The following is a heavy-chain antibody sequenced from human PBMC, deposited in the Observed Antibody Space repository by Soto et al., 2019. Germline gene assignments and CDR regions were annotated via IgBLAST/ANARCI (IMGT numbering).Heavy chain of an antibody. J-gene: IGHJ6*02. D-gene: IGHD3-3*01. CDR1: GFTFSSYG. CDR2: IWYDGSNK. V-gene: IGHV3-33*01. CDR3: ASGTDFWSERGMDV. Sequence: GGSLRLSCAASGFTFSSYGMHWVRQAPGKGLEWVAVIWYDGSNKYYADSVKGRFTISRDNSKNTLYLQMNSLRAEDTAVYYCASGTDFWSERGMDVWGQGTTVTVSS.